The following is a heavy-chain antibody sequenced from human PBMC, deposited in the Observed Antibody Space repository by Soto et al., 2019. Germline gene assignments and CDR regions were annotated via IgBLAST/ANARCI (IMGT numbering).Heavy chain of an antibody. Sequence: PGGSLRLSCAASGFTFSGSAVHWVRQASGKGLEWVARIRSKANNYATTYGAPVKGVFTITRDDSKNTAYLQMNSLKTEDTAVYFCSSPSRASCSGGSCYDYWGQGTLVTVSS. V-gene: IGHV3-73*01. D-gene: IGHD2-15*01. CDR1: GFTFSGSA. J-gene: IGHJ4*02. CDR3: SSPSRASCSGGSCYDY. CDR2: IRSKANNYAT.